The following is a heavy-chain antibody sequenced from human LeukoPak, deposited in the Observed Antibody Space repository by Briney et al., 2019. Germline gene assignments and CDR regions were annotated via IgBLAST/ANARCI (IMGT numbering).Heavy chain of an antibody. CDR2: ISAYNGNT. Sequence: ASVKVSCKASGYTFTSYGISWVRQAPGQGLEWMGWISAYNGNTNYAQKLQGRVTMTTDTSTSTAYMELRSLRSDDTAVYYCARAKSPYYYDSSGYPNWFDLWGQGTLVTVSS. CDR3: ARAKSPYYYDSSGYPNWFDL. CDR1: GYTFTSYG. J-gene: IGHJ5*02. V-gene: IGHV1-18*01. D-gene: IGHD3-22*01.